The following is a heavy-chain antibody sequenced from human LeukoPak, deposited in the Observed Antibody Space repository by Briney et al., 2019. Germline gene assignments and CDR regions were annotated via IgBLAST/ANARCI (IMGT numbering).Heavy chain of an antibody. CDR3: ARDHTPIAAAGGGTFYDY. CDR2: IYSGGST. V-gene: IGHV3-66*01. J-gene: IGHJ4*02. Sequence: GGSLRLSCAASGFTFSSYAMSWVHQAPGKGLEWVSVIYSGGSTYYADSVRGRFTISRDNSKNTLYLQMNSLRAEDTAVYYCARDHTPIAAAGGGTFYDYWGQGTLVTVSS. D-gene: IGHD6-13*01. CDR1: GFTFSSYA.